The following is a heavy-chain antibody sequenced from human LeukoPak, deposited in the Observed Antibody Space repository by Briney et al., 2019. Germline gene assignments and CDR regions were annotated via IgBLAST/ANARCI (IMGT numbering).Heavy chain of an antibody. D-gene: IGHD3-3*01. CDR1: GYTFTGDY. CDR3: ARAGGDFWSGYFSFFADY. J-gene: IGHJ4*02. Sequence: ASVKVSCKASGYTFTGDYMHWVRQGPGQGLEWMGWINPNSGGTNYAQKFQGRVTMTRDTSISTAYMELSRLRSDDTAVYYCARAGGDFWSGYFSFFADYWGQGTLVTVSS. V-gene: IGHV1-2*02. CDR2: INPNSGGT.